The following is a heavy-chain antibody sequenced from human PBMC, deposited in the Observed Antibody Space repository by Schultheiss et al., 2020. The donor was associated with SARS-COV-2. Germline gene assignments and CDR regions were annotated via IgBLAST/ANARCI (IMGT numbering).Heavy chain of an antibody. J-gene: IGHJ5*02. CDR2: IWYDGSNK. Sequence: GGSLRLSCAASGFTFSSYSMHWVRQAPGKGLEWVAVIWYDGSNKYYADSVKGRFTISRDNAKNTLYLQMNSLRAEDTAVYYCGRGRYCSGGSCYSRVWFDPWGQGTLVTVSS. CDR1: GFTFSSYS. V-gene: IGHV3-33*08. CDR3: GRGRYCSGGSCYSRVWFDP. D-gene: IGHD2-15*01.